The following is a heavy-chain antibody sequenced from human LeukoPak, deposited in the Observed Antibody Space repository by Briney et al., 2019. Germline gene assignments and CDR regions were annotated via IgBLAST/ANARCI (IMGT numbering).Heavy chain of an antibody. V-gene: IGHV3-11*04. D-gene: IGHD3-10*01. CDR2: ISSSGSTI. Sequence: GGSLRLSCAASGFTFSDYYMSWIRQAPGKGLEWVSYISSSGSTIYYADSVKGRFTFSRDNDKNSLFLQMNSLRAEDTAVYYCAREVYYGSGSPRLDYWGQGTLVTVSS. CDR3: AREVYYGSGSPRLDY. CDR1: GFTFSDYY. J-gene: IGHJ4*02.